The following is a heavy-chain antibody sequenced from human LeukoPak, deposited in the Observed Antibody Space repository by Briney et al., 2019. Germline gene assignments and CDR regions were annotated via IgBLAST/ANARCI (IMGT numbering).Heavy chain of an antibody. V-gene: IGHV3-23*01. Sequence: GGSLRLSCAASGFTFSSYAMSWVRQAPGKGLEWVSSISGSGGSTYYADSVKGRFTISRDNAKNSLYLQMNSLRAEDTAVYYCARVYYYDSSGYPDWGQGTLVTVSS. CDR1: GFTFSSYA. D-gene: IGHD3-22*01. CDR3: ARVYYYDSSGYPD. J-gene: IGHJ4*02. CDR2: ISGSGGST.